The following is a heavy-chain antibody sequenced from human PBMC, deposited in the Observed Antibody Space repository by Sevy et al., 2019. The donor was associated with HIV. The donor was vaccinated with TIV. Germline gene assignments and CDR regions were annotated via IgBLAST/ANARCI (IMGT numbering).Heavy chain of an antibody. J-gene: IGHJ4*02. Sequence: GGSLRLSCAASGFTFSDYGMHWVRQAPGKGLEWVAFIRYDGSNKYYADSAKGRFTISRDNSKDTLYLQMNSLRPADTAVFYCVPGVTIFGVPVYWGQGTLVTVSS. CDR2: IRYDGSNK. CDR3: VPGVTIFGVPVY. CDR1: GFTFSDYG. D-gene: IGHD3-3*01. V-gene: IGHV3-30*02.